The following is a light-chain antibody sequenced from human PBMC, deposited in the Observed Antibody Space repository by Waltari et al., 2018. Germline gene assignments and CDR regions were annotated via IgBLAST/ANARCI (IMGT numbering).Light chain of an antibody. V-gene: IGKV3-15*01. CDR3: QQYDIWPYT. J-gene: IGKJ2*01. Sequence: EIVMTQSPATLSMSPGETATLSCRASQGISSNLAWYQQKPGQAPRLLMYGKDTRASGFPAGFSGSGSGTEFTLTISSLQSEDFATYYCQQYDIWPYTFGQGTKLEIK. CDR1: QGISSN. CDR2: GKD.